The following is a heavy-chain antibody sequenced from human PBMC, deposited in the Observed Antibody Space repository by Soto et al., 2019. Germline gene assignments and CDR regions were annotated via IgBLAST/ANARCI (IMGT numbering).Heavy chain of an antibody. D-gene: IGHD3-22*01. J-gene: IGHJ3*02. Sequence: PGESLKISCKGSGYSFTSYWIGWVRQMPGKGLEWMGIIHPGDSDTRYSPSFQGQVTISADKSISTAYLQWSSLKASDTAMYYCARLAPGGAYYESSAQGAFHIWRQGTMVTV. CDR3: ARLAPGGAYYESSAQGAFHI. CDR1: GYSFTSYW. V-gene: IGHV5-51*01. CDR2: IHPGDSDT.